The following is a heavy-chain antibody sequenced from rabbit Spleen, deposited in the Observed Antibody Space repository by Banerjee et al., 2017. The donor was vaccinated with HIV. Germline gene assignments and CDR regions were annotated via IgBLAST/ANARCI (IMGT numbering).Heavy chain of an antibody. J-gene: IGHJ4*01. D-gene: IGHD8-1*01. CDR3: VRDLFGGSAPNL. CDR1: GFSFSSSSW. Sequence: EESGGDLVQPEGSLTLTCTASGFSFSSSSWICWVRQAPGKGLEWIACIGTNAGTTYYASWAKGRFTMSKTSSTTVTLQMTSLTVADTATYFCVRDLFGGSAPNLWGPGTLVTVS. CDR2: IGTNAGTT. V-gene: IGHV1S45*01.